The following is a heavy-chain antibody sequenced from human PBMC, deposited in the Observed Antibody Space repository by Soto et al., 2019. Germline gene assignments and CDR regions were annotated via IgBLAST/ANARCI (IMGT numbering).Heavy chain of an antibody. CDR2: ISAYNGNT. CDR3: ARGEKVGGHKGEMATIGY. D-gene: IGHD5-12*01. V-gene: IGHV1-18*04. CDR1: GYTFTSYG. J-gene: IGHJ4*02. Sequence: ASVKVSCKASGYTFTSYGISSVRQAPGQGXEWMGWISAYNGNTNYAQKLQGRVTMTTDTSTSTAYMELRSLRSDDTAVYYCARGEKVGGHKGEMATIGYWGQGTLVTVSS.